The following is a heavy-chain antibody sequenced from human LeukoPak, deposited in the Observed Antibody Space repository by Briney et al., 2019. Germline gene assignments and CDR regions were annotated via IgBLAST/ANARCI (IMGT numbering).Heavy chain of an antibody. CDR2: ICHSGST. Sequence: PSETLSLTCTVSGYSISSGYYWGWIRQPPGKGLEWIGSICHSGSTYYNPSLKSRVTISVDTSKNQFSLKLSSVTAADTAVYYCALYSSAGRVFDYWGQGTLVTVSS. D-gene: IGHD6-19*01. CDR1: GYSISSGYY. V-gene: IGHV4-38-2*02. J-gene: IGHJ4*02. CDR3: ALYSSAGRVFDY.